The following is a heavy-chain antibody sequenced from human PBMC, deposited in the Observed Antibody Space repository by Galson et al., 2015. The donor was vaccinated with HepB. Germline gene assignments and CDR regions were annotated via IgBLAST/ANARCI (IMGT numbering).Heavy chain of an antibody. CDR1: GFTFSSYA. CDR3: AKYQSQGLLWCGELYSYYCYGMDV. V-gene: IGHV3-23*01. CDR2: ISGSGGST. Sequence: SLRLSCAASGFTFSSYAMSWVRQAPGKGLEWVSAISGSGGSTYYADAVKGRFTISRDNSKNTLYLHMNSLRAEDTAVYYCAKYQSQGLLWCGELYSYYCYGMDVWGQGTTVTVSS. J-gene: IGHJ6*02. D-gene: IGHD3-10*01.